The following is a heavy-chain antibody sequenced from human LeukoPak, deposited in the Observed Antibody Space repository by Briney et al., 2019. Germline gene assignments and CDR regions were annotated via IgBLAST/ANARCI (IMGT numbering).Heavy chain of an antibody. CDR2: VYWSDAK. CDR3: AQKDADTTMVPHY. CDR1: VFSLSSPGVG. D-gene: IGHD5-18*01. V-gene: IGHV2-5*01. Sequence: SGPTLVKPTQTLTLTCTFSVFSLSSPGVGVGWIRQPPGKALEWLALVYWSDAKRYSPSLRGRLTIAKDSAKNQVVLTMTKMDPVDTATYYCAQKDADTTMVPHYWGQGILVTVSS. J-gene: IGHJ4*02.